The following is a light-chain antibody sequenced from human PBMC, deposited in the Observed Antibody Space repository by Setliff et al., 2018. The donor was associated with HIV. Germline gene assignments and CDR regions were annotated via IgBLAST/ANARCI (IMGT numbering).Light chain of an antibody. CDR2: DVT. Sequence: QSALTQPRSVSGSPGQSVTFSCTGSISDVGGYNYVSWYQQHPGKAPKLIVYDVTKRPSGVPDRFSGSKFGDTASLTISGLQSEDEADYYCCSYSGTSTYIFGSGTKVT. V-gene: IGLV2-11*01. J-gene: IGLJ1*01. CDR3: CSYSGTSTYI. CDR1: ISDVGGYNY.